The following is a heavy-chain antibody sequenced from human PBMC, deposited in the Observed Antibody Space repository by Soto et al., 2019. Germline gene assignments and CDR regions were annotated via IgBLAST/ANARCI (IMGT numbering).Heavy chain of an antibody. Sequence: GESLKISCAASGFTFSSYSMNWVRQAPGKGLEWVSYISSSSSTIYYADSVKGRFTISRDNAKNSLYLQMNSLRDEDTAVYYCARDPVAGSYYGSGSYFDYWGQGTLVTVSS. CDR1: GFTFSSYS. V-gene: IGHV3-48*02. J-gene: IGHJ4*02. CDR2: ISSSSSTI. D-gene: IGHD3-10*01. CDR3: ARDPVAGSYYGSGSYFDY.